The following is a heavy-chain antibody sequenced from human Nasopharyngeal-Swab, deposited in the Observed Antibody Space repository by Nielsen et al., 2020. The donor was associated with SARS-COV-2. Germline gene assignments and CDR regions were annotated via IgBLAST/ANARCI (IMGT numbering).Heavy chain of an antibody. J-gene: IGHJ4*02. CDR1: GFTVCSNY. CDR2: IYSGGST. Sequence: GESLKISCAASGFTVCSNYMSWVRLAPGKGLEWVSVIYSGGSTYYADSVKGRFTISRDNSKNTLYLQMNSLRAEDTAVYYCARGGGYDYVWGSYSYYFDYWGQGTLVTVSS. D-gene: IGHD3-16*01. CDR3: ARGGGYDYVWGSYSYYFDY. V-gene: IGHV3-53*01.